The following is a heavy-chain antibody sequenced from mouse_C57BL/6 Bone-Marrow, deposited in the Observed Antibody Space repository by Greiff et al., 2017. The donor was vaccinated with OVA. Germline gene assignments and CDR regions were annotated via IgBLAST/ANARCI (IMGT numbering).Heavy chain of an antibody. Sequence: EVKLVESGGGLVKPGGSLKLSCAASGFTFSDYGMHWVRQAPEKGLEWVAYISSGSSTIYYADTVKGRFTISRDNAKNTLFLQMTSLRSEDTATYYCAREDYGSSYVDFAYWGQGTLVTVSA. CDR3: AREDYGSSYVDFAY. J-gene: IGHJ3*01. CDR2: ISSGSSTI. V-gene: IGHV5-17*01. D-gene: IGHD1-1*01. CDR1: GFTFSDYG.